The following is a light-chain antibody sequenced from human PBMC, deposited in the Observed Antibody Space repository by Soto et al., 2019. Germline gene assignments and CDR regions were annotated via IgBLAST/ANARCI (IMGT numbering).Light chain of an antibody. J-gene: IGKJ4*01. V-gene: IGKV1-5*03. CDR1: QSISSW. Sequence: DIQMTQSPSTLSASVGDRVTITCRASQSISSWLAWYQQKPGKAPKLLIYKASSLESGVPSRFSGSGSGTEFTLTISSLQPEDVATYYCQKCGVAPFTFGGGTKVDIK. CDR2: KAS. CDR3: QKCGVAPFT.